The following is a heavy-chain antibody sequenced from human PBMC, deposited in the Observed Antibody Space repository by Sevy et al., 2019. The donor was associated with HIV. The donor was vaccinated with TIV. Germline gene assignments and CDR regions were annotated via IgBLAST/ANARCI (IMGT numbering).Heavy chain of an antibody. CDR1: GGSLSRSPYY. D-gene: IGHD5-12*01. V-gene: IGHV4-39*01. Sequence: SETLSLTCSVSGGSLSRSPYYWGWIRQPPGKGLEWIGSLYHDGSSSYIPSLKSRVTMSADTSNNQFSLRLTSVTAADTAVYSCTRRGYSGRFDFWGQGILVTVSS. CDR2: LYHDGSS. J-gene: IGHJ4*02. CDR3: TRRGYSGRFDF.